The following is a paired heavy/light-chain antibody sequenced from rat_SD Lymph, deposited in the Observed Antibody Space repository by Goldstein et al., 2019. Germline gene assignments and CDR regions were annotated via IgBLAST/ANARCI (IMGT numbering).Heavy chain of an antibody. CDR3: ARILTTRVYITTTNWFAY. J-gene: IGHJ3*01. D-gene: IGHD1-4*01. V-gene: IGHV8-20*01. Sequence: QVTLKESGPGILQPSQTLSLTCTFSGFSLSTYGMGVGWIRQPSGKGLEWLANIWWDDDKYYNPSLKNRLTISKDTSNNQAFLKITNVDTADTATYYCARILTTRVYITTTNWFAYWGQGTLVTVSS. CDR1: GFSLSTYGMG. CDR2: IWWDDDK.
Light chain of an antibody. J-gene: IGKJ5*01. CDR1: SSVSN. Sequence: EIVLTQSPTTTAASPGEKVTITCLASSSVSNMYWYQQKSGASPKLLIYSTSSLASGVPDRFSGSGSGTSYSLTINTMEAEDAATYYCQQWSSNPLTFGSGTKLEIK. CDR3: QQWSSNPLT. V-gene: IGKV4S4*01. CDR2: STS.